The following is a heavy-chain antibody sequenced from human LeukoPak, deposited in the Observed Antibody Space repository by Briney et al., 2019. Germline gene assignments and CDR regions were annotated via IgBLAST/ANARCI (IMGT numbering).Heavy chain of an antibody. D-gene: IGHD5-24*01. CDR3: ARRDDHNGRDY. CDR2: IYIGGST. J-gene: IGHJ4*02. V-gene: IGHV3-53*01. Sequence: SGGSLRLSCEVSGFTVSNNYMSWVRQAPRKGLGWVSLIYIGGSTYYADSVKGRFTSSRDNSKNTVYLQMNSLRAEDTAMYYCARRDDHNGRDYWGQGTLVTVSS. CDR1: GFTVSNNY.